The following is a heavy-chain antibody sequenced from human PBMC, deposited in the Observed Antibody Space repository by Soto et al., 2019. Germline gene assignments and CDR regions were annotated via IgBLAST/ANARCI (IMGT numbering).Heavy chain of an antibody. Sequence: QVQLVESGGGVVQPGRSLRLSCAASGFTFSSYGMHWVRQAPGKGLEWVAVISYDGSNKYYADPVKGRFTISRDNSKNTLDLPKNCLRAKHTALYYYPKACRLFGVVLGYDMDLCAQGTTLTVSS. CDR2: ISYDGSNK. J-gene: IGHJ6*03. CDR1: GFTFSSYG. CDR3: PKACRLFGVVLGYDMDL. V-gene: IGHV3-30*18. D-gene: IGHD3-3*01.